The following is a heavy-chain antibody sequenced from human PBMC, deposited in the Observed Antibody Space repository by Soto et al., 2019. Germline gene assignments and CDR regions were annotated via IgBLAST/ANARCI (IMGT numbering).Heavy chain of an antibody. CDR1: GGTFSSYA. CDR3: ARGANHYDILTGYFQDYYYYGMDV. CDR2: IIPIFGTA. Sequence: GASVKVSCKASGGTFSSYAISWVRQAPGQGLEWMGGIIPIFGTANYAQKFQGRVTITADESTSTAYMELSSLRSEDTDVYYCARGANHYDILTGYFQDYYYYGMDVWGQGTTVTVSS. D-gene: IGHD3-9*01. J-gene: IGHJ6*02. V-gene: IGHV1-69*13.